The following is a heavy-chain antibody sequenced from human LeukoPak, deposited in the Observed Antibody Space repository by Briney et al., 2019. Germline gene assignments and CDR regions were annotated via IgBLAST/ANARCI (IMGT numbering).Heavy chain of an antibody. CDR2: ISYDGSNK. CDR1: GFTFSSYA. D-gene: IGHD1-26*01. J-gene: IGHJ4*02. Sequence: TGGSLRLSCAASGFTFSSYAMHWVRQAPGEGLEWVAVISYDGSNKYYADSVKGRFTISRDNSKNTLYLQMNSLRAEDTAVYYCARDHAGATDGHYWGQGTLVTVSS. CDR3: ARDHAGATDGHY. V-gene: IGHV3-30-3*01.